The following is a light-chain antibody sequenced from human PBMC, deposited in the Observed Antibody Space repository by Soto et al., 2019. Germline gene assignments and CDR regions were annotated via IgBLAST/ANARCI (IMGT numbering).Light chain of an antibody. Sequence: IVLTQSTATLSLSPGERATLSCRASQSVSTYLGWYQQKPGQAPRLLIYDASNRATGIPGRFSGSGSGADFTLTISSLEPEDSAVYYCQQRSNWPPLTFGQGTRLE. CDR2: DAS. CDR1: QSVSTY. J-gene: IGKJ5*01. V-gene: IGKV3-11*01. CDR3: QQRSNWPPLT.